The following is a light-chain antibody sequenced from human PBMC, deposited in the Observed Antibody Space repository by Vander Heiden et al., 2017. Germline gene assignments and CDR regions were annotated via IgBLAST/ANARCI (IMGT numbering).Light chain of an antibody. CDR1: SSDVGGYNY. CDR2: DVT. V-gene: IGLV2-11*01. J-gene: IGLJ1*01. Sequence: QSSLTQPPSLSRSARQSASISCTGASSDVGGYNYVSWYQQHPGKAPKLMIYDVTKRPSGVPDRFSGSKSGNTASLTISGLQAEDEADYYCCSYAGSNPLVFGTGTKVAVL. CDR3: CSYAGSNPLV.